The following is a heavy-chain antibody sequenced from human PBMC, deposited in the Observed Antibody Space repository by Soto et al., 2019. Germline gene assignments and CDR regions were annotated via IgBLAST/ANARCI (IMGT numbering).Heavy chain of an antibody. CDR1: GFTFSSYS. Sequence: EVQLVESGGGLVKPGGSLRLSCAASGFTFSSYSMNWVRQAPGKGLEWVSSISSSSSYIYYADSVKGRFTISRDNAKMSLLLQMNSLRAEDTAVYYCARDSEVYGYDCWGQGTLVTVSS. D-gene: IGHD5-18*01. V-gene: IGHV3-21*01. CDR2: ISSSSSYI. CDR3: ARDSEVYGYDC. J-gene: IGHJ4*02.